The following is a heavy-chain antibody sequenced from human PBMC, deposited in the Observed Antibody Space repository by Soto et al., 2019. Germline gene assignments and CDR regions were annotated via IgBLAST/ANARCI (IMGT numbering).Heavy chain of an antibody. V-gene: IGHV4-34*01. CDR1: GGSFSGYY. CDR2: INHSGST. J-gene: IGHJ6*02. D-gene: IGHD2-21*02. CDR3: ARGHSGGNSGYYYGMDV. Sequence: SETLSLTCAVYGGSFSGYYWSWIRQPPGKGLEWIGEINHSGSTNYNPSLKSRVTISVDTSKNQFSLKLSSVTAADTAVYYCARGHSGGNSGYYYGMDVWGQGTTVTVSS.